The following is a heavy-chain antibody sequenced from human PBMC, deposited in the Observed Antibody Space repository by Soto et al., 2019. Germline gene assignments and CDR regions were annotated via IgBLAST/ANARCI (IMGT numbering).Heavy chain of an antibody. J-gene: IGHJ4*02. CDR3: AKDLTRGYTAMAFDY. CDR2: ISGSGGST. V-gene: IGHV3-23*01. CDR1: GFTFSSYA. D-gene: IGHD5-18*01. Sequence: GGSLRLSCAASGFTFSSYAMSWVRQAPGKGLEWVSAISGSGGSTYYADSVKGRFTISRDNSKNTLYLQMNSLRAEDTAVYYCAKDLTRGYTAMAFDYWGQGTLVIVSS.